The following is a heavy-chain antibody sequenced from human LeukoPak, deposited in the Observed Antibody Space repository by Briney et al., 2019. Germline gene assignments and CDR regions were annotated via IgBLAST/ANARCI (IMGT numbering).Heavy chain of an antibody. CDR1: GFTFSSYG. CDR2: IRYDGSNK. CDR3: AKVRAARSYYYMDV. J-gene: IGHJ6*03. D-gene: IGHD6-6*01. V-gene: IGHV3-30*02. Sequence: AGGSLRLSCAASGFTFSSYGMHWVRQAPGKGLEWVAFIRYDGSNKYYADSVKGRFTISRDNSKNTLYLQMNSLRAEDTAVYYCAKVRAARSYYYMDVWGKGTTVTVSS.